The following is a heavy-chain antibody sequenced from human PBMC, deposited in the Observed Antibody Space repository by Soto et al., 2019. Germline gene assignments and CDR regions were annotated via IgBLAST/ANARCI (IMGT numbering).Heavy chain of an antibody. D-gene: IGHD2-2*02. CDR2: INPNSGGT. J-gene: IGHJ5*02. Sequence: ASVKVSCKASGYTFTGCYMHWVRQAPGQGLEWMGWINPNSGGTNYAQKFQGRVTMTRDTSISTAYMELSRLRSDDTAVYYCARDVVVVPAAIAGWFDPWGQGTLVTVSS. V-gene: IGHV1-2*02. CDR1: GYTFTGCY. CDR3: ARDVVVVPAAIAGWFDP.